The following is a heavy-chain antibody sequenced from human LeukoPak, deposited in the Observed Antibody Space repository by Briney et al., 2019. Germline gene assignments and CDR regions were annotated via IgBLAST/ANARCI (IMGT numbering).Heavy chain of an antibody. CDR1: GFTFSSYE. CDR2: ISSSGSTI. V-gene: IGHV3-48*03. Sequence: GGSLRLSCAASGFTFSSYEMNWVRQAPGKGLEWVSYISSSGSTIYYADSVKGRFTISRDNAKNSLYLQMNSQRAEDTAVYYCATYCSSTSCPFDYWGQGTLVTVSS. CDR3: ATYCSSTSCPFDY. J-gene: IGHJ4*02. D-gene: IGHD2-2*01.